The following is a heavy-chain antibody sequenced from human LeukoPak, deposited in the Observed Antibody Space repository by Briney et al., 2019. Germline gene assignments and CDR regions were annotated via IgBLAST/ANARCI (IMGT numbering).Heavy chain of an antibody. CDR1: GFMFRSYG. Sequence: GGSLRLSCAASGFMFRSYGMNWVRQTPGKGLEWVSGITDSGDITYYADSVKGQFTISRDNSKNSLYLQMNSLRAEDTAVYYCARFIAAPYYFDYWGRGTLVTVSS. D-gene: IGHD6-13*01. CDR2: ITDSGDIT. J-gene: IGHJ4*02. V-gene: IGHV3-23*01. CDR3: ARFIAAPYYFDY.